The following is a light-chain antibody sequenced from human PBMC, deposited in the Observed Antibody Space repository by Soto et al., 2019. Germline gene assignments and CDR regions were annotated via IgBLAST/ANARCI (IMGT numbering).Light chain of an antibody. J-gene: IGKJ1*01. V-gene: IGKV3-11*01. CDR3: HQRQSWPRT. CDR1: QYINTR. Sequence: EIVLTQSPATLSSFPGDRVTLSCRASQYINTRLAWYQHRPGQAHRLLIYQTSIKAAGIPARFSASGSGTDFTLTISDVQPEDFAIYYCHQRQSWPRTFGQGTKVAI. CDR2: QTS.